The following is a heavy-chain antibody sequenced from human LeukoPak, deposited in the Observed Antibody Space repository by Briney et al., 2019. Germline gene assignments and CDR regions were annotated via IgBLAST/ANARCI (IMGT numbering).Heavy chain of an antibody. CDR1: GFTFSSYW. CDR3: AKDALIAPFDY. V-gene: IGHV3-7*01. CDR2: IKQDGSEK. Sequence: GGSLRLSCAASGFTFSSYWMSWVRQAPGKGLEWVANIKQDGSEKYYVDSVKGRFTISRDNAKNSLYLQMNSLRAEDTAVYYCAKDALIAPFDYWGQGTLVTVSS. D-gene: IGHD6-13*01. J-gene: IGHJ4*02.